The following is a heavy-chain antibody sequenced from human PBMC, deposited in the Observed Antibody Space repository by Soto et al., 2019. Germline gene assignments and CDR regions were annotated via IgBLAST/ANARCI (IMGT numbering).Heavy chain of an antibody. Sequence: SETLSLTCTVSGGSISSYYWSWIRQPPGKGLEWIGYFYYSGSTNYNPSLKSRVTISVDTSKNQFSLKLSSVTAADTAVYYCARGGRSSSYYYYYMDVWGKGTTVTVSS. D-gene: IGHD6-13*01. V-gene: IGHV4-59*08. CDR3: ARGGRSSSYYYYYMDV. CDR1: GGSISSYY. CDR2: FYYSGST. J-gene: IGHJ6*03.